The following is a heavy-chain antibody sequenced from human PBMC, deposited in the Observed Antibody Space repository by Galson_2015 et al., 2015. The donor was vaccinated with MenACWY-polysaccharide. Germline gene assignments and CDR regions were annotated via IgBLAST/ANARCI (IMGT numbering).Heavy chain of an antibody. CDR3: AREGSRIVFHAFDS. V-gene: IGHV3-33*01. D-gene: IGHD2-2*01. CDR2: IQYDGSNK. Sequence: SLRLSCAASGSRFSNSGMHWVRQAPGKGLEWVAVIQYDGSNKVYADSVKGRFTISRDNSKNTVFLEMNTLGVEDTAVYYGAREGSRIVFHAFDSWGQGTMLTVSS. J-gene: IGHJ3*02. CDR1: GSRFSNSG.